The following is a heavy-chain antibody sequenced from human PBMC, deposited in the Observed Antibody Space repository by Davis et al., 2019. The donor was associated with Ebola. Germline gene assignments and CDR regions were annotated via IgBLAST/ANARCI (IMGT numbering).Heavy chain of an antibody. Sequence: PGGSLRLSCAASGFVFSSYVMSWVRRAPGKGLEWVSTLSTSSDTYYADSVKGRFPISRDNSKNTLHLQMNSLRVEDTAMYYCVKDTSNIWFDVWGQGTLVTVSA. J-gene: IGHJ3*01. V-gene: IGHV3-23*01. CDR1: GFVFSSYV. D-gene: IGHD2/OR15-2a*01. CDR3: VKDTSNIWFDV. CDR2: LSTSSDT.